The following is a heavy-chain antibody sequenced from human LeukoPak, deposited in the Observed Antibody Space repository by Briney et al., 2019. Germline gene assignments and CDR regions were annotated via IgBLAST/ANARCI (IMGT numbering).Heavy chain of an antibody. CDR1: GFTFSDYY. CDR3: VKDRRNPYRPEGPFDP. Sequence: GGSLRLSCAASGFTFSDYYISWIRQAPGKGLNWISYIDSSGGTVYYADSVKGRFTISRDNVMNSLYLQMNSLRPEDTALYYCVKDRRNPYRPEGPFDPWGQGTLVTVSS. V-gene: IGHV3-11*01. D-gene: IGHD1-14*01. J-gene: IGHJ5*02. CDR2: IDSSGGTV.